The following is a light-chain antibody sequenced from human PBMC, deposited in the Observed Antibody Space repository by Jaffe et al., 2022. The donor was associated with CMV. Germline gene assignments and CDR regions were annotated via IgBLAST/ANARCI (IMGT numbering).Light chain of an antibody. Sequence: SYELTQPPSVSVSPGQTANIPCSGDKLGDKSVCWYQQKPGQSPVLVMSQNTKRPSGIPERFSASNSGNTATLTIRGTQAMDEADYYCQAWGSSTADVIFAGGTKLTVL. J-gene: IGLJ2*01. CDR3: QAWGSSTADVI. V-gene: IGLV3-1*01. CDR2: QNT. CDR1: KLGDKS.